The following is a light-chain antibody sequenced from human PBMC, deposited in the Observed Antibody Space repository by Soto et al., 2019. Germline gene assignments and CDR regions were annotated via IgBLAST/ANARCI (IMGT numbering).Light chain of an antibody. CDR2: DVS. V-gene: IGLV2-11*01. CDR3: CSYAGSYTTRA. Sequence: QSALTQPRSVSGSPGQSVTISCTGTSSDVGGYNYVSWYQQHPGKAPKLMIYDVSKRPSGVPDRFSGSKSGNTASLTISGLQADDEADYYCCSYAGSYTTRAFGGGTKLTVL. CDR1: SSDVGGYNY. J-gene: IGLJ2*01.